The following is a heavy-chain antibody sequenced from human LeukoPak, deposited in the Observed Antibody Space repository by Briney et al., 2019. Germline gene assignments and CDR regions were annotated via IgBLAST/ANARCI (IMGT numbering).Heavy chain of an antibody. V-gene: IGHV3-74*01. D-gene: IGHD6-13*01. CDR2: ISGDGRNI. J-gene: IGHJ6*02. CDR3: AKELSSWYSYYYYGMDV. CDR1: GFTFSSYW. Sequence: PGGSLRLSCVASGFTFSSYWMHWVRQDPRKGLVWVSRISGDGRNINYADSVRGRFTISRDNAKNTLYLQMNSLRAEDTAVYYCAKELSSWYSYYYYGMDVWGQGTTVTVSS.